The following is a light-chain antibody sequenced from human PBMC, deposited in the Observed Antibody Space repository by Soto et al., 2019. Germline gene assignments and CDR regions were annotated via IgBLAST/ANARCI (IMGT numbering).Light chain of an antibody. CDR3: QSYDSRLSAVV. J-gene: IGLJ2*01. V-gene: IGLV1-40*01. CDR1: SSNIGAGFD. CDR2: DNS. Sequence: QLVLTQPPPVSGAPGQRVTISCTGNSSNIGAGFDVHWYQQLPGTAPKLLIYDNSNRPSGVPDRFSGSKSGTSASLAITGLQAVDGTDYYCQSYDSRLSAVVFGGGTKLTVL.